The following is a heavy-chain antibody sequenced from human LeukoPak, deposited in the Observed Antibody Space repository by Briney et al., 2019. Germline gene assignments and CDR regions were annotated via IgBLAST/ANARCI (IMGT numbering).Heavy chain of an antibody. Sequence: PGGSLRLSCAASGFTFSSYGMHWVRQAPGKGLEWVAVISYDGSNKYYADSVKGRFTISRDNSKNTLYLQMNSLRAEDTAVYYCAKDATSSSWPSFTYYYYGMDVWGQGTTVTVSS. V-gene: IGHV3-30*18. CDR1: GFTFSSYG. CDR2: ISYDGSNK. D-gene: IGHD6-13*01. J-gene: IGHJ6*02. CDR3: AKDATSSSWPSFTYYYYGMDV.